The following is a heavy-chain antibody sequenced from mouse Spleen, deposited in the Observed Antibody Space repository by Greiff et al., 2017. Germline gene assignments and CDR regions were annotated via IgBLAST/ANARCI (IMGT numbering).Heavy chain of an antibody. D-gene: IGHD1-1*01. Sequence: VQLQQSGAELVKPGASVKLSCKASGYTFTSYWMHWVKQRPGQGLEWIGMIHPNSGSTNYNEKFKSKATLTVDKSSSTAYMQLSSLTSEDSAVYYCARGYYGSSYDFAYWGQGTLVTVSA. J-gene: IGHJ3*01. CDR1: GYTFTSYW. CDR2: IHPNSGST. V-gene: IGHV1-64*01. CDR3: ARGYYGSSYDFAY.